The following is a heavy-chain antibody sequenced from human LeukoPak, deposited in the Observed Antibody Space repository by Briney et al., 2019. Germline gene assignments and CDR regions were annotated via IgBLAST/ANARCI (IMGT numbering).Heavy chain of an antibody. Sequence: SETLSLTCTVSGGSISNTNYYWGWIRQPPGKGLEWIGSIYYSGSTYYNPSLKSRVTISVDTSKNQFSLKLSSVTAADTAVYYCARGADRFQHWGQGTLVTVSS. J-gene: IGHJ1*01. CDR3: ARGADRFQH. CDR2: IYYSGST. D-gene: IGHD1-14*01. CDR1: GGSISNTNYY. V-gene: IGHV4-39*07.